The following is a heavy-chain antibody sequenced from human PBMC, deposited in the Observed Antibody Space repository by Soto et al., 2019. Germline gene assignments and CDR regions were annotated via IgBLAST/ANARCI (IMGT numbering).Heavy chain of an antibody. J-gene: IGHJ6*02. CDR1: GGTFSSYA. CDR3: ARGIVVVRHYYYGMDV. Sequence: GASVKVSCKASGGTFSSYAISWVRQAPGQGLEWMGGIIPIFGTANYAQKFQGRVTITADESTSTAYMELSSLRSEDTAVHYCARGIVVVRHYYYGMDVWGQGTTVTVSS. D-gene: IGHD2-21*01. CDR2: IIPIFGTA. V-gene: IGHV1-69*13.